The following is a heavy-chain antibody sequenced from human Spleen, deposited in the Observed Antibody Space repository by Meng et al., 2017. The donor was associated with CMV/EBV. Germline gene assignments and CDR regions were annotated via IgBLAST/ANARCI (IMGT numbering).Heavy chain of an antibody. CDR2: IRSKANSYAT. CDR1: GFTFSGSA. Sequence: GESLKISCAASGFTFSGSAMHWVRRASGKGLEWVGRIRSKANSYATAYAASVKGRFTISRDDSKNTAYLQMTSLKTEDTAMYYCTTYDYGDWHFDLWGRGTLVTVSS. J-gene: IGHJ2*01. CDR3: TTYDYGDWHFDL. V-gene: IGHV3-73*01. D-gene: IGHD4-17*01.